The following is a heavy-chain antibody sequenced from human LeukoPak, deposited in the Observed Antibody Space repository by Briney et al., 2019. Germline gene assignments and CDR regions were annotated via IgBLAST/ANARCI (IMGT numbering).Heavy chain of an antibody. CDR3: TKDLGLRRMI. D-gene: IGHD1-14*01. V-gene: IGHV3-48*04. J-gene: IGHJ2*01. Sequence: PGGSLRLSCAASGLSLSSNNMHWVRQAPGGGLEWLSYISAGSGTVFSADSVKGRFSISRDNARELLFLQMNSLRVDDTAVYYCTKDLGLRRMIWGRGTLVIVSS. CDR1: GLSLSSNN. CDR2: ISAGSGTV.